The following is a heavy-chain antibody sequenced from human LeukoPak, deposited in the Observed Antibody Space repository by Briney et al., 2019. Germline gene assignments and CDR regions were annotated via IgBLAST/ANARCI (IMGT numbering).Heavy chain of an antibody. D-gene: IGHD3-10*01. V-gene: IGHV5-51*01. CDR1: GSHFSSYW. CDR3: ARNRGDNTFDY. Sequence: GGSLQISCQGSGSHFSSYWIGWGRPLPGKGLEWMGFIYPGESDTRYSPSFQGQVTISADKSISTAYLQWRSLKASDTAMYYCARNRGDNTFDYWGQGILVTVSS. CDR2: IYPGESDT. J-gene: IGHJ4*02.